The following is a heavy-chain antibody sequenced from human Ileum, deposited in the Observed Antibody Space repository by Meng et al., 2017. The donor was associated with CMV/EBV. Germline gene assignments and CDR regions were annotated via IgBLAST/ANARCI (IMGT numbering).Heavy chain of an antibody. CDR2: IKQDGSEK. D-gene: IGHD6-13*01. Sequence: GGSLRLSCAASGLTFSSYWMSWVRQAPGKGLEWVANIKQDGSEKYYVDTVKGRFTISRDNAKISLDLQMNSLRAEDTAVYYCARVRGGLSSSWYFFDYWGQGTLVTVSS. CDR3: ARVRGGLSSSWYFFDY. CDR1: GLTFSSYW. J-gene: IGHJ4*02. V-gene: IGHV3-7*01.